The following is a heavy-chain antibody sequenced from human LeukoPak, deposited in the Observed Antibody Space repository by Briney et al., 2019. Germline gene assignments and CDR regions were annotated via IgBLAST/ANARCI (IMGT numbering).Heavy chain of an antibody. D-gene: IGHD3-10*01. Sequence: GASVKVSCKASGYTFTSYAMNWVRQAPGQGLEWMGWMNPNSGNTGYAQKFQGRVTITRNTSISTAYMELSSLRSEDTAVYYCARENMVRGVIRYYYYYYMDVWGKGTTVTVSS. CDR1: GYTFTSYA. CDR2: MNPNSGNT. CDR3: ARENMVRGVIRYYYYYYMDV. V-gene: IGHV1-8*03. J-gene: IGHJ6*03.